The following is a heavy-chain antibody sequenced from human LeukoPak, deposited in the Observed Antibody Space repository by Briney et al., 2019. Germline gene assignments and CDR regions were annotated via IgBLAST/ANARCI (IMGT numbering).Heavy chain of an antibody. Sequence: PSETLSLTCAVSGGSISSGGYSWSWIRQPPGKGLEWIGYIYHSGSTYYNPSLKSRVTISVDRPKNQFSLKLSSVTAADTAVYYCARAAGGAMFSWGQGTLVTVSS. D-gene: IGHD3-16*01. V-gene: IGHV4-30-2*01. J-gene: IGHJ4*02. CDR3: ARAAGGAMFS. CDR1: GGSISSGGYS. CDR2: IYHSGST.